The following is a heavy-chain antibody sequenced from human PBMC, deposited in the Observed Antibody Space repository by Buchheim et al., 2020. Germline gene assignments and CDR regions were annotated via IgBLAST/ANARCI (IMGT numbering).Heavy chain of an antibody. CDR2: ISFDGGNK. CDR1: GFTFSSYG. D-gene: IGHD2-21*02. CDR3: AKDRVWVGDLQIHYGMDV. Sequence: QVQLVESGGGVVQPGRSLRLSCAASGFTFSSYGMHWVRQAPGKGLEWVAIISFDGGNKYYADSVKGRFTISRDNSKNTLYLQMNSLRAEDTAVYYCAKDRVWVGDLQIHYGMDVWGQGTT. J-gene: IGHJ6*02. V-gene: IGHV3-30*18.